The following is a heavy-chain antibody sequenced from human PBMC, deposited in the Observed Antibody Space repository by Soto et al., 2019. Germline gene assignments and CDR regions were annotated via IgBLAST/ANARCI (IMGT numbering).Heavy chain of an antibody. CDR1: GYTFTSYA. CDR2: INAGNGNT. Sequence: QVQLVQSGAEEKKPGASVKVSCKASGYTFTSYAMHWVRQAPGQRLEWMGWINAGNGNTKYSQKFKGRGTITRHTAASPAYTELGSLGSEDTSVYHCARVDDGSDFDYWGQGTLVTVSS. J-gene: IGHJ4*02. V-gene: IGHV1-3*05. CDR3: ARVDDGSDFDY.